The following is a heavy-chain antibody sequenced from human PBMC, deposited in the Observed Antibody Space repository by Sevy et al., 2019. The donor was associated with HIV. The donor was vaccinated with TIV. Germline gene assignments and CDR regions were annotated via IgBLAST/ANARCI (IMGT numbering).Heavy chain of an antibody. Sequence: GGSLRLSCAASGFILRNYVMHWVRQAPGKGLEWVAAVSFDGSDKFDADSVKGRFTISRDNSKNRRYLQTNSLRAEDTAVYYCARDQAGPSDDYYYYYGMDLWGQGTTVTVSS. D-gene: IGHD3-10*01. V-gene: IGHV3-30-3*01. J-gene: IGHJ6*02. CDR2: VSFDGSDK. CDR3: ARDQAGPSDDYYYYYGMDL. CDR1: GFILRNYV.